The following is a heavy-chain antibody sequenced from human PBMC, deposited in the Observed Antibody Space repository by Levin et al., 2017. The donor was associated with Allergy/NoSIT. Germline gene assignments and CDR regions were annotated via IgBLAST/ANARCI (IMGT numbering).Heavy chain of an antibody. J-gene: IGHJ5*01. CDR3: ARSRLNYFDS. CDR1: CVYIRSGGYY. V-gene: IGHV4-31*03. D-gene: IGHD1-7*01. CDR2: INDGGNT. Sequence: SQTLSLTCPVSCVYIRSGGYYWTWIRQNPGEGLEWIGYINDGGNTIYTSSLKSRVSISVDTSKNHFSLNLASVIASDTAVYFCARSRLNYFDSWGHGTLVTVSS.